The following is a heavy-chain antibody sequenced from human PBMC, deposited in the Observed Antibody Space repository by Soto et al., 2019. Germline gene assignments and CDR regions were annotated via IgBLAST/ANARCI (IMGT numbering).Heavy chain of an antibody. CDR3: ARRGGSHRTIDY. D-gene: IGHD1-26*01. CDR1: GGSISSGPYS. CDR2: FYYSGST. V-gene: IGHV4-39*01. J-gene: IGHJ4*02. Sequence: SETLSLTCTVSGGSISSGPYSWGWIRQPPGKGLEWIGTFYYSGSTYYNPSLESRVTISVDTSKNQFSLKLSSVTAADTAVYYCARRGGSHRTIDYWGQGTLVTVSS.